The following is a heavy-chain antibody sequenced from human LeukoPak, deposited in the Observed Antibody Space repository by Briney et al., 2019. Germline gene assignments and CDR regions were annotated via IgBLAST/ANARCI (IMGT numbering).Heavy chain of an antibody. J-gene: IGHJ5*02. Sequence: ASVKVSCKYAGYTFTIYDIIWVRQATGQGLEWMGWMNPNSGNTGYSQKFQGRVTITTNTSISTAYMELSSLRSEDTAVYYCGRASLGGWTPTWGQGNLVTVSS. V-gene: IGHV1-8*03. CDR2: MNPNSGNT. CDR3: GRASLGGWTPT. D-gene: IGHD6-19*01. CDR1: GYTFTIYD.